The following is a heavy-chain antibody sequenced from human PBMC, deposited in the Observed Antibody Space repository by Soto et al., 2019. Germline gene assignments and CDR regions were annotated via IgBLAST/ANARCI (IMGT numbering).Heavy chain of an antibody. Sequence: VQLVESGGGVVQPGRSLRLSCAASGFTFSSYAMHWVRQAPGKGLEWVAVISYDGSNKYYADSVKGRFTISRDNSKNTLYLQMNSLRAEDTAVYYCARVGLRFLEWLLQDYYYYGMDVWGQGTTVTVSS. CDR2: ISYDGSNK. CDR1: GFTFSSYA. CDR3: ARVGLRFLEWLLQDYYYYGMDV. V-gene: IGHV3-30-3*01. D-gene: IGHD3-3*01. J-gene: IGHJ6*02.